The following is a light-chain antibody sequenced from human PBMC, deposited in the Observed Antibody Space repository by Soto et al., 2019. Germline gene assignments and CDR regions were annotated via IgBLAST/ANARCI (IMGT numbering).Light chain of an antibody. CDR1: QSVSTY. CDR3: QQRSSWPRT. J-gene: IGKJ1*01. Sequence: EIVLTQPPATLYSSPGERATPSCRASQSVSTYLAWYQQKPGQVPRLVIYDASNRATGIPGRFSGSGSGTDFTFTISSLEPEDRGVYDCQQRSSWPRTFGQGTKVEIK. V-gene: IGKV3-11*01. CDR2: DAS.